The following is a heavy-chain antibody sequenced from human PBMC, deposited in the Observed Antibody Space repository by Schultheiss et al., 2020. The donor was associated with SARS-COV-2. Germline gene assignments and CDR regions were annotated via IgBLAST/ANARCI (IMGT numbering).Heavy chain of an antibody. V-gene: IGHV3-23*01. CDR1: GFTFSSYG. CDR3: AKERGSGSYYHSRGLDV. D-gene: IGHD3-10*01. CDR2: ISGSGGST. J-gene: IGHJ6*02. Sequence: GGSLRLSCAASGFTFSSYGMSWVRQAPGEGLEWVSAISGSGGSTYYADSVKGRFTISRDNAKNSLSLQMNSLRAEDTAVYYCAKERGSGSYYHSRGLDVWGQGTTVTVSS.